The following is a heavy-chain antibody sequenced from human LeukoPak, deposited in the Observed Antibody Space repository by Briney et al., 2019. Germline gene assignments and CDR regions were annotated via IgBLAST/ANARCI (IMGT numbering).Heavy chain of an antibody. CDR1: GGTFSSYA. D-gene: IGHD2-15*01. CDR3: ARAYGIYCSGGSCPEGY. J-gene: IGHJ4*02. Sequence: SVKVSCKASGGTFSSYAISWVRQAPGQGLEWMGGIIPIFGTANYAQKFQGRVTITRDTSASTAYMELSSLRSEDTAVYYCARAYGIYCSGGSCPEGYWGQGTLVTVSS. CDR2: IIPIFGTA. V-gene: IGHV1-69*05.